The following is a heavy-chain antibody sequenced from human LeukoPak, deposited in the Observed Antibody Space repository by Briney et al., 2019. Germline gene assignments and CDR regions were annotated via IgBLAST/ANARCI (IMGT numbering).Heavy chain of an antibody. D-gene: IGHD5-18*01. CDR3: ATTDVDTAMPSDY. CDR2: ISSSSSTI. CDR1: GFTFSSYS. V-gene: IGHV3-48*01. J-gene: IGHJ4*02. Sequence: GGSLRLSCAASGFTFSSYSMNWVRQAPGKGLEWVSYISSSSSTIYYADSVKGRFTISRDNAKNSLYLQMNSLRAEDTAVYYCATTDVDTAMPSDYWGQGTLVTVSS.